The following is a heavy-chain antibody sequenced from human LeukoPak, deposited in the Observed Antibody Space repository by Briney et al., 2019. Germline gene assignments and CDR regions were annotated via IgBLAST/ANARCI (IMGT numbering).Heavy chain of an antibody. CDR3: ARDPLNRLGYYFDY. Sequence: GGSLRLSCAASGFTFSSYWMHWVRQAPGKGLVWVSRINSDGSSASYADSVKGRFTISRDNAKNTLYLQMNSLRAEDTAVYYCARDPLNRLGYYFDYWGQGTLVTVSS. CDR2: INSDGSSA. J-gene: IGHJ4*02. D-gene: IGHD6-19*01. CDR1: GFTFSSYW. V-gene: IGHV3-74*01.